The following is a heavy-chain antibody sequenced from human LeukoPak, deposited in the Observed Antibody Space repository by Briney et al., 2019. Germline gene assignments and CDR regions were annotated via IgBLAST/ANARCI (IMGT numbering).Heavy chain of an antibody. CDR3: ARNLPIVGATPRGDAFDI. Sequence: GSLRLSCAASGFTFSSYAMHWVRQAPGKGLEYVSAISSNGGSTYYANSVKGRFTISRDNSKNTLYLQMGSLRAEDMAVYYCARNLPIVGATPRGDAFDIWGQGTMVTVSS. J-gene: IGHJ3*02. V-gene: IGHV3-64*01. CDR1: GFTFSSYA. CDR2: ISSNGGST. D-gene: IGHD1-26*01.